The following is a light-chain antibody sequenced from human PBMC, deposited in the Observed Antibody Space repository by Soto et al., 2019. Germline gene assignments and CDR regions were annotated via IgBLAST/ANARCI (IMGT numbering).Light chain of an antibody. CDR3: SSYAGGIKCV. J-gene: IGLJ3*02. CDR2: EVT. CDR1: SSDVGGYNF. Sequence: QSALTQPPSASGSPGQSVTISCTGTSSDVGGYNFVSWYQQHPGKAPKFMIYEVTKRPSGVPDRFSGSKSGNTASLTVSGLQAEDEADYYCSSYAGGIKCVFGGGTKLNVL. V-gene: IGLV2-8*01.